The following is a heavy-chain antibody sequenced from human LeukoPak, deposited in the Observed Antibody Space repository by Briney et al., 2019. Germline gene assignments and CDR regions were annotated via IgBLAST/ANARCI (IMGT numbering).Heavy chain of an antibody. D-gene: IGHD2-15*01. Sequence: GGSLRLSCAASGFTFSSHSMNWVRQAPGEGLEWVSSISSSSSYIYYADSVKGRFTISRDNAKNSLYLQMNSLRAEDTAVYYCARDLSLAADDYWGQGTLVTVSS. J-gene: IGHJ4*02. CDR1: GFTFSSHS. V-gene: IGHV3-21*01. CDR2: ISSSSSYI. CDR3: ARDLSLAADDY.